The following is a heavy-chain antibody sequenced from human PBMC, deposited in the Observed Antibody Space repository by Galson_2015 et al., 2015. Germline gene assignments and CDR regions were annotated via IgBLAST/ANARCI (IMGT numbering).Heavy chain of an antibody. J-gene: IGHJ4*02. CDR2: ISYDGSNK. Sequence: SLRLSCAASGFTFSSYAMHWVRQAPGKGLEWVAVISYDGSNKYYADSVKGRFTISRDNSKNTLYLQMNSLRAEDTAVYYCARAPGYSSVGMGYWGQGTLVTVSS. V-gene: IGHV3-30-3*01. D-gene: IGHD6-19*01. CDR3: ARAPGYSSVGMGY. CDR1: GFTFSSYA.